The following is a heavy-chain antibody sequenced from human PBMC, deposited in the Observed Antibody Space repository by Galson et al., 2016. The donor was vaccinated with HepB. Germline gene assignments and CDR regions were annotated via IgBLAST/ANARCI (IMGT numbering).Heavy chain of an antibody. CDR2: IYYTGST. CDR1: GDSISSSFDY. Sequence: SETLSLTCTVSGDSISSSFDYWGWIRQPPGKALEWIGTIYYTGSTYYSPSLKSRLTISIDTSRNQFSLELTSVTAADTAVYWCMRLRGNSLRYFDLWGRGTLVSVSS. D-gene: IGHD4-23*01. V-gene: IGHV4-39*01. J-gene: IGHJ2*01. CDR3: MRLRGNSLRYFDL.